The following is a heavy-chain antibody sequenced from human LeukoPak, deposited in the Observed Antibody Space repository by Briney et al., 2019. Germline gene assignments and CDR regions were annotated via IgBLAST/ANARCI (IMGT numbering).Heavy chain of an antibody. CDR2: ISSSSSYI. D-gene: IGHD5-18*01. Sequence: GGSLRLSCAASGFTFSSYSMNWVRQAPGKGLEWVSSISSSSSYIYYADSVKGRFTISRDNSKNTLYLQMNSLRAEDTAVYYCARTIQLWYGTFDYWGQGTLVTVSS. CDR3: ARTIQLWYGTFDY. J-gene: IGHJ4*02. V-gene: IGHV3-21*01. CDR1: GFTFSSYS.